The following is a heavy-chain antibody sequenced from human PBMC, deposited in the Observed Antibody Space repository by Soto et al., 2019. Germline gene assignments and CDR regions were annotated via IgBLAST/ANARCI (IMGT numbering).Heavy chain of an antibody. Sequence: QITLKESGPTLVKPTQTLTLTCPFCGFSLSTSGVGVAWLRQPPGTALEGLALIYWDDDKRYRPSLESRLTITKDTSKNQVVLTMTNMDSVDTATYYCAYLPCSGGSCYWFSFSGMDVWGQGTTVTVSS. D-gene: IGHD2-15*01. J-gene: IGHJ6*02. V-gene: IGHV2-5*02. CDR1: GFSLSTSGVG. CDR3: AYLPCSGGSCYWFSFSGMDV. CDR2: IYWDDDK.